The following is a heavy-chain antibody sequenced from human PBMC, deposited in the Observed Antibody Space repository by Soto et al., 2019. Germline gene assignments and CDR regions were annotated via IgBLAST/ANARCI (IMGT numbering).Heavy chain of an antibody. Sequence: SVKVCCKASGGTFSSYAISWVRQAPGQGLEWMGGIIPIFGTANYAQKFQGRVTITADESTSTAYMELSSLRSEDTAVYYCAISTARYSSSWYDPWGQGTLVTVSS. D-gene: IGHD6-13*01. CDR2: IIPIFGTA. CDR3: AISTARYSSSWYDP. J-gene: IGHJ5*02. V-gene: IGHV1-69*13. CDR1: GGTFSSYA.